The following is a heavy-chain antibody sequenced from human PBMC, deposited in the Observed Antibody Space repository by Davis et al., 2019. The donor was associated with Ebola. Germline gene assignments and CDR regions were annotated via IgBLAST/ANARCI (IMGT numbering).Heavy chain of an antibody. CDR3: AKDTSNVWFDV. J-gene: IGHJ3*01. CDR1: AITFSSYA. CDR2: LGLSADT. Sequence: PGGSLRLSCADSAITFSSYAMTWVRRAPGKGLEWVSTLGLSADTYYADSVKGRFTISRDNSKNTLHLQMNSLRVEDTAIYFCAKDTSNVWFDVWGQGTMVTVSS. D-gene: IGHD6-19*01. V-gene: IGHV3-23*01.